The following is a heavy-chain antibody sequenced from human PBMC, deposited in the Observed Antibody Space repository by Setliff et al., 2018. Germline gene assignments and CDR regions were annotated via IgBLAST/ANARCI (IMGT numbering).Heavy chain of an antibody. J-gene: IGHJ3*02. Sequence: ASVKVSCKAAGYTFLSYGLSWVRQAPGQGLEWMGWISAYTGKTDYAQNFQGRVTMTTDTSTSTAYMELRSLRNDDTAVYYCARDPQKTGDGKHAFDIWGQGTMVTVS. CDR3: ARDPQKTGDGKHAFDI. CDR2: ISAYTGKT. D-gene: IGHD7-27*01. CDR1: GYTFLSYG. V-gene: IGHV1-18*01.